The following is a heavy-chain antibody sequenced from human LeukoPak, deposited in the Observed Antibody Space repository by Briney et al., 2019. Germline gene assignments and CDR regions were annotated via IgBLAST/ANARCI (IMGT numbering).Heavy chain of an antibody. D-gene: IGHD6-13*01. J-gene: IGHJ4*02. Sequence: SETLSLTCTVSGGSISSYYWSWIRQPPGKGLEWIGYIYYSGSTKYNPSLKSRVTISVDMSKNQFSLKLSSVTAADTAVYYCASFSSSWLGADYWGQGTLVTVSS. CDR3: ASFSSSWLGADY. CDR2: IYYSGST. V-gene: IGHV4-59*01. CDR1: GGSISSYY.